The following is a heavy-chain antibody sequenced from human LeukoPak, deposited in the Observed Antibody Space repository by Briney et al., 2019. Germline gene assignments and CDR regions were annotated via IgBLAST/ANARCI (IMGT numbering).Heavy chain of an antibody. CDR3: ARDPSPVPHSVNWASNWFDP. V-gene: IGHV3-30*19. J-gene: IGHJ5*02. CDR1: GFTFSSYG. Sequence: GGSLRLSCAASGFTFSSYGMHWVRQAPGKGLEWVAIISYDGNNKYYTDSLKGRFTISRDNSKNTLYLQMNSLRVDDTAVYYCARDPSPVPHSVNWASNWFDPWGRGTLVTVSS. CDR2: ISYDGNNK. D-gene: IGHD1-1*01.